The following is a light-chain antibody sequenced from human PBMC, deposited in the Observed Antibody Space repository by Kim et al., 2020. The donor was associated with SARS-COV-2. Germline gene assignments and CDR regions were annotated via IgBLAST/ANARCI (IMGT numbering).Light chain of an antibody. J-gene: IGKJ2*01. CDR1: QSVSSN. Sequence: VAPGERATLSGRASQSVSSNLAWYQQKPGQAPRLLIYGASTRATGIPARFSGSGSGTEFTLTISSLQSEDFAVYYCQQYNNCPPYTFGQGTKLEI. CDR3: QQYNNCPPYT. CDR2: GAS. V-gene: IGKV3-15*01.